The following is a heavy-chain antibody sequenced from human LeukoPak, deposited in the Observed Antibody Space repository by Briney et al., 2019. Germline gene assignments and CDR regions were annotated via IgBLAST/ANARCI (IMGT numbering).Heavy chain of an antibody. CDR3: ASAEGGSGWYRGYFDY. CDR1: GGSFSGYY. V-gene: IGHV4-34*01. Sequence: PSETLSLTCAVYGGSFSGYYWSWIRQPPGKGLEWIGEINHSGSTNYNPSLKSRVTISVDTSKNQFSLKLSSVTAADTAVYYCASAEGGSGWYRGYFDYWGQGTLVTVSS. D-gene: IGHD6-13*01. CDR2: INHSGST. J-gene: IGHJ4*02.